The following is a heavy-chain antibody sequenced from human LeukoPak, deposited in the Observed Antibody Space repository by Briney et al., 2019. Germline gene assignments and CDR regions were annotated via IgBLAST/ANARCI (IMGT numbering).Heavy chain of an antibody. CDR3: GKDLGSDYVWGGRNLNVY. Sequence: PGGSLRLSCAASGFTFSSYEMNWVRQAPGKGLEWVSSFSGSGGSTYYADSVKGRFTISRDNSKNTLYLQMNSLRAEDTAVYYCGKDLGSDYVWGGRNLNVYWRQGTLHTVS. CDR1: GFTFSSYE. V-gene: IGHV3-23*01. CDR2: FSGSGGST. J-gene: IGHJ4*02. D-gene: IGHD3-16*01.